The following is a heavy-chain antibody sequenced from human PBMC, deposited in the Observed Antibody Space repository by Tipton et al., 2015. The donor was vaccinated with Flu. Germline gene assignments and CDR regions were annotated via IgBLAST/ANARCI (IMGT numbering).Heavy chain of an antibody. D-gene: IGHD3-16*01. V-gene: IGHV3-48*03. CDR1: GFTFGSYE. Sequence: VQLVQSGGGLVQPGGSLRLSCAASGFTFGSYEMHWIRQAPGKGLEWVSWITPSGDATNYPDYMKGRFTISRDNAKNSLYLQMNSLKTEDTAVYYCAIDSSDAYGYPRLESWGQGTLVTVSS. J-gene: IGHJ4*02. CDR3: AIDSSDAYGYPRLES. CDR2: ITPSGDAT.